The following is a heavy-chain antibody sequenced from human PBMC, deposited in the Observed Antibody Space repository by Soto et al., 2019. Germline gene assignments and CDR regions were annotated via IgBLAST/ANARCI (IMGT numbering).Heavy chain of an antibody. D-gene: IGHD4-17*01. J-gene: IGHJ4*02. CDR1: GFTFSSYA. V-gene: IGHV3-23*01. Sequence: EVQLLESGGGLVQPGGSLRRSCAASGFTFSSYAMSWVRQAPGKGLEWVSAISSSGGSTYYADSVTGRFTISRDNSKNTLYLQMNSLRAEDTAVYYCANGLPGVLATLTTVYWGQGTLVTVSS. CDR3: ANGLPGVLATLTTVY. CDR2: ISSSGGST.